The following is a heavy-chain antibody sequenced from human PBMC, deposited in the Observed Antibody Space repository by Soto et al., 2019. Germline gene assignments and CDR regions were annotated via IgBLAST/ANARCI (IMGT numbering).Heavy chain of an antibody. CDR2: INAGNANT. CDR3: ASGSSGTKFES. CDR1: KYTFSNYA. D-gene: IGHD6-6*01. V-gene: IGHV1-3*01. Sequence: ASVKVSCKASKYTFSNYAMHWVRQAPGQRLAWMGWINAGNANTKYSQKFQGRVTFTRDTSASTAYMELSSLRSEDTAVYYCASGSSGTKFESWGLGTLVTVSS. J-gene: IGHJ4*02.